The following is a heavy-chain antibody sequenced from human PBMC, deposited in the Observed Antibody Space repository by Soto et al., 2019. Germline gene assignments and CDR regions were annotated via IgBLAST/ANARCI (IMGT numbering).Heavy chain of an antibody. CDR1: GFTFSSYA. V-gene: IGHV3-23*01. J-gene: IGHJ6*03. Sequence: PGGSLRLSCAASGFTFSSYAMSWVRQAPGKGLEWVSAISGSGGSTYYADSVKGRFTISRDNSKNTLYLQMNSLRAEDTAVYYCAKVSKLYSSSSSLYYYYMDVWGKGTTVTVSS. D-gene: IGHD6-6*01. CDR2: ISGSGGST. CDR3: AKVSKLYSSSSSLYYYYMDV.